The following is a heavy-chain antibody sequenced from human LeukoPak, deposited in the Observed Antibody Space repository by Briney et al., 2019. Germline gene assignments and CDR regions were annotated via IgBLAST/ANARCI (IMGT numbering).Heavy chain of an antibody. D-gene: IGHD5-18*01. CDR2: ISSSGITI. V-gene: IGHV3-11*01. CDR3: AKRGYTYGGHFDY. J-gene: IGHJ4*02. CDR1: GFIFSDYY. Sequence: PGGSLRLSCAASGFIFSDYYMSWIRQAPGKGLEWVSYISSSGITIYYADSVKGRFTISRDNAKNSLYLQMNSLRAEDTAVYYCAKRGYTYGGHFDYWGQGALVTVSS.